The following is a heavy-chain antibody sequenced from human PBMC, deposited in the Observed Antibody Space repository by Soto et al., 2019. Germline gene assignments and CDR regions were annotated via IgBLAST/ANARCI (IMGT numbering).Heavy chain of an antibody. CDR1: GFTFSSYG. D-gene: IGHD5-18*01. J-gene: IGHJ4*02. V-gene: IGHV3-33*01. Sequence: QVQLVESGGGVVQPGRSLRLSCAASGFTFSSYGMHWVRQAPGKGLEWVAVIWYDGSNKYYADSVKGRFTISRDNSKNTLYLQMNSLRAEDTALYYCARGAGYSYGYGDYWGQGTLVTVSS. CDR3: ARGAGYSYGYGDY. CDR2: IWYDGSNK.